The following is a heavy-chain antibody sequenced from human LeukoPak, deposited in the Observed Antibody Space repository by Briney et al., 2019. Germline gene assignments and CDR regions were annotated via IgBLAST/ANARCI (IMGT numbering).Heavy chain of an antibody. CDR2: IRSNGNTI. Sequence: GGSLRLSCAASGFTFSSYGMHWVRQAPGKGLEWISYIRSNGNTIYYADSVKGRFTISRDNAKSSLYLQMDSLRAEDTAVYYCARDFSIAVSPYPDYWGQGTLVTVSS. CDR1: GFTFSSYG. CDR3: ARDFSIAVSPYPDY. V-gene: IGHV3-48*04. D-gene: IGHD6-19*01. J-gene: IGHJ4*02.